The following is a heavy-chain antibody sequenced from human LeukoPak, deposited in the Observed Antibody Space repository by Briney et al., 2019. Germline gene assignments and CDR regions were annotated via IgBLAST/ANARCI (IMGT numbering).Heavy chain of an antibody. Sequence: SVTVSCTASGGTFSSYAISWVRQAPGQGLEWMGGIIPIFGTANYAQKFQGRVTITADESTSTAYMELSSLRSEDTAVYYCAREGGNYYDSSGYYYGGYWGQGTLVTVSS. V-gene: IGHV1-69*13. J-gene: IGHJ4*02. D-gene: IGHD3-22*01. CDR1: GGTFSSYA. CDR3: AREGGNYYDSSGYYYGGY. CDR2: IIPIFGTA.